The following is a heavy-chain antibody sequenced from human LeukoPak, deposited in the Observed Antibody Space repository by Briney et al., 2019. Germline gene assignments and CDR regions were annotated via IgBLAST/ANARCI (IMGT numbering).Heavy chain of an antibody. Sequence: PSETLYLTCAVSGYSISSGYYWGWIRQPPGKGLEWIGSIYHSGSTYYNPSLKSRVTISVDTSKNQFPLKLSSVTAADTAVYYCARDKKEEVPAAAGWFDPWGQGTLVTVSS. V-gene: IGHV4-38-2*02. J-gene: IGHJ5*02. CDR3: ARDKKEEVPAAAGWFDP. CDR1: GYSISSGYY. CDR2: IYHSGST. D-gene: IGHD2-2*01.